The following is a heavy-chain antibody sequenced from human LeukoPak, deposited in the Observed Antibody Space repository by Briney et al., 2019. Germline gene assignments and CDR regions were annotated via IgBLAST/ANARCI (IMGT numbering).Heavy chain of an antibody. CDR3: ARPRYSSGYYPYYFDY. J-gene: IGHJ4*02. D-gene: IGHD6-19*01. Sequence: GESLKISCKGSGYSFTNYWIGWVRQMPGKGLEWMGIIYPGDSDTRYSPSFRGQVTISADESISTAYLQWSSLKASDTAMYYCARPRYSSGYYPYYFDYWGQGTLVTVSS. V-gene: IGHV5-51*01. CDR1: GYSFTNYW. CDR2: IYPGDSDT.